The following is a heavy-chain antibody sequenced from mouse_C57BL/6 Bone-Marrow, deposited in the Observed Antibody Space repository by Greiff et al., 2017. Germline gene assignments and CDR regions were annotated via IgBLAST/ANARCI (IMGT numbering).Heavy chain of an antibody. J-gene: IGHJ2*01. Sequence: VQLKESGAELVKPGASVKLSCTASGFNIKDYYMHWVKQRTEQGLEWIGRIDPEDGETKYAPKFQGKATITADTSSNTAYLQLSSLTSEDTAVYYCARGQLRLRKDFDYWGQGTTLTVSS. D-gene: IGHD3-2*02. V-gene: IGHV14-2*01. CDR1: GFNIKDYY. CDR2: IDPEDGET. CDR3: ARGQLRLRKDFDY.